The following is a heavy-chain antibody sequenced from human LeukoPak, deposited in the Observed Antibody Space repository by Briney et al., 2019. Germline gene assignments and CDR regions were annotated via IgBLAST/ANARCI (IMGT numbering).Heavy chain of an antibody. J-gene: IGHJ4*02. CDR2: SNPKSGGT. Sequence: ASVKVSCKASGYTFSGYYMHWVRQAPGQGLEWMGWSNPKSGGTNEAQKFHDRVTMTRHTSIRTAYMEVSRLRSDDTAVYYCARSPDILTGENFDYWGQGTLVTVSS. CDR3: ARSPDILTGENFDY. D-gene: IGHD3-9*01. CDR1: GYTFSGYY. V-gene: IGHV1-2*02.